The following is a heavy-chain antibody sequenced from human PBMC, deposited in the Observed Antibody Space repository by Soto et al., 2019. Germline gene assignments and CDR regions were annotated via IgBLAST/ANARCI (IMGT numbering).Heavy chain of an antibody. CDR2: IAYGGNT. J-gene: IGHJ4*02. Sequence: SETLSLTCSVSGGSISNYYWSWIRQPPGKGLEWIGYIAYGGNTNYNPSLKSRVTISVDTSKNQFSLKLSSVAAADTAVYYCARKAINSDFWGQGILVTVSS. CDR3: ARKAINSDF. CDR1: GGSISNYY. V-gene: IGHV4-59*01. D-gene: IGHD3-9*01.